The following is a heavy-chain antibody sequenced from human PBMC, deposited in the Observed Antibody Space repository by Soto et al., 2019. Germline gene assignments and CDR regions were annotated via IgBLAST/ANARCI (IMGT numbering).Heavy chain of an antibody. J-gene: IGHJ4*02. D-gene: IGHD5-18*01. CDR3: ARSGYSYGPFDY. Sequence: GGSLRLSCAASGFTISSTYMSWVRQAPGKGLEWVSVIYSGGSTYYADSVKGRFTISRDNSKNTLYLQMNSLRAEDTAVYYCARSGYSYGPFDYWGQGTLVTVSS. CDR2: IYSGGST. V-gene: IGHV3-53*01. CDR1: GFTISSTY.